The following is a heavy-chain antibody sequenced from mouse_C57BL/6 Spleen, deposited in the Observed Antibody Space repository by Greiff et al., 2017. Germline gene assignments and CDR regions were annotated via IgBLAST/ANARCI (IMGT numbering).Heavy chain of an antibody. J-gene: IGHJ2*01. Sequence: EVKLVESGGDLVKPGGSLKLSCAASGFTFSSYGMSWVRQTPDKRLEWVATISSGGSYPYYPDSVKGRFTISRDNAKNTLYLQMSSLKSEDTAMYYCARDDYDVGYFDYWGQGTTLTVSS. D-gene: IGHD2-4*01. CDR2: ISSGGSYP. CDR3: ARDDYDVGYFDY. CDR1: GFTFSSYG. V-gene: IGHV5-6*01.